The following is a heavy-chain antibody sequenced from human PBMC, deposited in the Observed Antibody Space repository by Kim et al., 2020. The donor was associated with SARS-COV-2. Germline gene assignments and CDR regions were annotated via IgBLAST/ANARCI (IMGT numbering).Heavy chain of an antibody. J-gene: IGHJ5*02. D-gene: IGHD3-10*01. V-gene: IGHV1-46*03. Sequence: ASVKVSCKASGYTFTSSHIQWVRQAPGQGLELVGIINPSGGSATYAQKLQGRVTMTRDTSAGTVYMELSSLRSEDTALYYCARGTWGGGGWGYGSGQYNRFDPWGQGTLVTVSS. CDR2: INPSGGSA. CDR1: GYTFTSSH. CDR3: ARGTWGGGGWGYGSGQYNRFDP.